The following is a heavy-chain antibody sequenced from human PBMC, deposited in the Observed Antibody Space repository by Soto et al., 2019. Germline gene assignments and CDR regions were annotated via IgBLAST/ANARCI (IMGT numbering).Heavy chain of an antibody. CDR1: GGTFSNSA. J-gene: IGHJ6*02. CDR3: ARDKDRQHLGGNYYSILDV. Sequence: QVQLEQSGAEVKKPGSSVKVSCKASGGTFSNSAISWVRQAPGQGLEWMGGIMPIFRTPDYAQRFQGRVTITADESTSTAYMELSRLRPDDTAVYYCARDKDRQHLGGNYYSILDVWGQGTTVTVSS. CDR2: IMPIFRTP. V-gene: IGHV1-69*12.